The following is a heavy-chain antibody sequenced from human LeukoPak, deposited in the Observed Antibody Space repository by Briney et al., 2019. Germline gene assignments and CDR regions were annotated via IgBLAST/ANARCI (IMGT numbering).Heavy chain of an antibody. V-gene: IGHV1-2*02. CDR1: GYTFTGYY. CDR3: AKLASGGDY. J-gene: IGHJ4*02. CDR2: INPNLGDT. Sequence: ASVKVSCKASGYTFTGYYMHWVRQAPGQRLEWMGWINPNLGDTNYAQKFQGRVTMTRDTSISTAYMELTRLRSDDTVVYYCAKLASGGDYWGQGTLVTVSS. D-gene: IGHD3-10*01.